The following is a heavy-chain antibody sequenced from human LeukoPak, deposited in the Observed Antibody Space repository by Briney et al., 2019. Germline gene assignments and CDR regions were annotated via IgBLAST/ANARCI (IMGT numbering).Heavy chain of an antibody. V-gene: IGHV3-48*01. D-gene: IGHD6-19*01. J-gene: IGHJ4*02. CDR2: KTGSGVTT. CDR3: ARPPSSGSINS. CDR1: GFTFNDYD. Sequence: GGSLRLSCAASGFTFNDYDMHLVRQAPGKGLEWVSFKTGSGVTTSYADSVKGIFTIYRDSAKHSLFLQMNSLRAQDTAVYYCARPPSSGSINSWGQGTLVTVSS.